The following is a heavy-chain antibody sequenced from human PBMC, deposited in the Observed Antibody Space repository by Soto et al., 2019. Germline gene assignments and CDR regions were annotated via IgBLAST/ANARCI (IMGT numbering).Heavy chain of an antibody. CDR1: GYSITSSTF. J-gene: IGHJ4*02. Sequence: PSETLSLTCAVSGYSITSSTFWGWIRQPPGEGLEWIGSIHLGGTTYYDPSLKSRVTILLDTSRNEFSLKLSSVTAADTAVYYCARPRPNFGAVDSWGQGALVTVSS. CDR2: IHLGGTT. CDR3: ARPRPNFGAVDS. D-gene: IGHD3-10*01. V-gene: IGHV4-38-2*01.